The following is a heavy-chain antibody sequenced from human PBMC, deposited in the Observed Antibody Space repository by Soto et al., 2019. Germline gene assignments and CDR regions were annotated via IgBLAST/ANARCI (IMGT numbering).Heavy chain of an antibody. V-gene: IGHV4-59*11. CDR1: GGSISNHY. CDR2: IYYNGNT. CDR3: TRANWYSEY. Sequence: QVQLQESGPGLVKPSETLSLTCTVSGGSISNHYWSWIRQPPGKGLEWIGYIYYNGNTNYNPSLKSRVTMSVDTSKNQISLKLCSVTAADTAVYYCTRANWYSEYWGQGTLVTVSS. J-gene: IGHJ4*02. D-gene: IGHD7-27*01.